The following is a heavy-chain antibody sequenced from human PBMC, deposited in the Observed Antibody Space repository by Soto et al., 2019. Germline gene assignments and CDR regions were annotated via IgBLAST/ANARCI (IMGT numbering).Heavy chain of an antibody. D-gene: IGHD5-12*01. CDR1: GYSLTELS. CDR3: ATVTVGYSGYDSLSVFSRGSGNWFDP. J-gene: IGHJ5*02. Sequence: ASVKVSWKVAGYSLTELSMHWVRQAHEKELEWIGGFDTEDGETINAQKFQGRVTMTEDTSTDTAYMELSSLRSEDTAVYYCATVTVGYSGYDSLSVFSRGSGNWFDPWGQGTLVTV. CDR2: FDTEDGET. V-gene: IGHV1-24*01.